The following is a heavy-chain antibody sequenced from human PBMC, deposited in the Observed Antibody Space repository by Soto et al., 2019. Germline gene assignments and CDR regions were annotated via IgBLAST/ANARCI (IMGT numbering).Heavy chain of an antibody. CDR1: GYTFTSYG. CDR3: ARVGYSYGSGHYYYGMDV. V-gene: IGHV1-18*01. Sequence: ASVKVSCKASGYTFTSYGISWVRQAPGQGLEWMGWISAYNGNTNYAQKLQGRVTMTTDTSTSTAYMELRSLRSDDTAMYYCARVGYSYGSGHYYYGMDVWGQGTTVTV. D-gene: IGHD3-10*01. J-gene: IGHJ6*02. CDR2: ISAYNGNT.